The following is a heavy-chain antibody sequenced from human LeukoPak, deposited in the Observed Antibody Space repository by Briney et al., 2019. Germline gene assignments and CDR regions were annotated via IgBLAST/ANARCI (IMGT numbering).Heavy chain of an antibody. Sequence: SETLSLTCTVSGGSISSSSYYWGWIRQPPGKGLEWIGSIYYSGSTYYNPSLKSRVTISVDTSNTQFSLKLSSVTAADTAVYYCARPSSGYYDRGAFDIWGQGTMVTVSS. V-gene: IGHV4-39*01. D-gene: IGHD3-22*01. J-gene: IGHJ3*02. CDR1: GGSISSSSYY. CDR3: ARPSSGYYDRGAFDI. CDR2: IYYSGST.